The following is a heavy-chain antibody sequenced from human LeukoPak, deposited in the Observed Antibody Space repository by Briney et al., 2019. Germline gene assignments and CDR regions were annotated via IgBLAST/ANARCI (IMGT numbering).Heavy chain of an antibody. CDR3: ARDPNGDYIGAFDM. D-gene: IGHD4-17*01. CDR1: GFTFSNYA. J-gene: IGHJ3*02. Sequence: GGSLRLSCTVSGFTFSNYAMTWARQAPGKGLEWVSSIRGSDGGTHYAGSVKGRFTISRDNSKNTLFLQMNSLRGEDTAIYYCARDPNGDYIGAFDMGGPGTMVTVSS. CDR2: IRGSDGGT. V-gene: IGHV3-23*01.